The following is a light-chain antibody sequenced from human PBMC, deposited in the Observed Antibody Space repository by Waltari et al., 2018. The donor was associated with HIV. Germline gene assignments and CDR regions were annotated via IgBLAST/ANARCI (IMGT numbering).Light chain of an antibody. V-gene: IGLV1-40*01. Sequence: QSVLTQPPSVSGAPGPRVTIPCTGSSSHIGAGYDVHGYQQLPGTAPKVLIYGNTNRPSGVPDRFSGSKSGTSASLAITGLQAEDEADYYCQSYDSSLSGFVVFGGGTKVTVL. CDR2: GNT. CDR1: SSHIGAGYD. J-gene: IGLJ2*01. CDR3: QSYDSSLSGFVV.